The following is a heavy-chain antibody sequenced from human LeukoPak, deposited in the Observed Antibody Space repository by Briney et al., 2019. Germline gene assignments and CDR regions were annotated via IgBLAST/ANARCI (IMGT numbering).Heavy chain of an antibody. Sequence: SETLSLTCTVSGGSVSSSYYYWGWIRQPPGKGLEWIGSIYYSGTTSYNPSLKSRVTISLDTSKNQFSLKLSSVTAADTAVYYCARVTVQLWLERYYFDYWGQGTLVTVSS. V-gene: IGHV4-39*01. D-gene: IGHD5-18*01. J-gene: IGHJ4*02. CDR3: ARVTVQLWLERYYFDY. CDR1: GGSVSSSYYY. CDR2: IYYSGTT.